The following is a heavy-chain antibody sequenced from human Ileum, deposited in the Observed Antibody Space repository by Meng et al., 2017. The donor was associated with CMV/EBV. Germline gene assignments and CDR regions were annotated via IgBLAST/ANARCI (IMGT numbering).Heavy chain of an antibody. Sequence: EYTFTSYYMHWVRQAPGQGLEWMGIINPSGGSTSYAQKFQGRVTITTDESTSTAYMELSSLRSEDTAVYYCATNGGVPAAILIDFDYWGQGTLVTVSS. V-gene: IGHV1-46*01. J-gene: IGHJ4*02. CDR3: ATNGGVPAAILIDFDY. CDR2: INPSGGST. D-gene: IGHD2-2*02. CDR1: EYTFTSYY.